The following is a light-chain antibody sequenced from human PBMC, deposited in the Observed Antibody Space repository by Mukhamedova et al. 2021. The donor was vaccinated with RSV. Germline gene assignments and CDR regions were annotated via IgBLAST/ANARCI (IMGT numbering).Light chain of an antibody. J-gene: IGLJ1*01. CDR2: EVT. CDR3: SSYTSSDTYV. V-gene: IGLV2-14*01. Sequence: PNKAPKLMTFEVTNRPSGVSNRFSGSKSGNTASLTISGLQAEDEADYYCSSYTSSDTYVFGTGTKVTVL.